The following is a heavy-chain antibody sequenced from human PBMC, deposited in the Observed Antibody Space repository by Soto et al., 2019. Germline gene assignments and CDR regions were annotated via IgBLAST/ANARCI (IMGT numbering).Heavy chain of an antibody. J-gene: IGHJ3*02. V-gene: IGHV3-66*01. CDR3: ARDLGDPRGDAFDI. D-gene: IGHD2-21*02. Sequence: GGSLRLSCAASGFTVSSNHMSWVRQPPGKGLEWVSIIYSGGSTYYADSVKGRFTISRDNSKNTLYLQMNSLRAEDTAVYYCARDLGDPRGDAFDIWGQGTMVTVSS. CDR2: IYSGGST. CDR1: GFTVSSNH.